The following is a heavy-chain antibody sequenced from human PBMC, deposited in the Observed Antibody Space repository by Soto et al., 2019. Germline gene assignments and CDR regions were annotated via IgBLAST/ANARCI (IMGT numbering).Heavy chain of an antibody. J-gene: IGHJ4*02. D-gene: IGHD1-26*01. CDR2: INPSGGST. CDR3: AREVGASSGFLALTPYYFDY. V-gene: IGHV1-46*01. CDR1: GYTFTSYY. Sequence: GASVKVSCKASGYTFTSYYMHWVRQAPGQGLEWMGIINPSGGSTSYAQKFQGRVTMTRDTSTSTVYMELSSLRSEDTAVYYCAREVGASSGFLALTPYYFDYWGQGTLVTVSS.